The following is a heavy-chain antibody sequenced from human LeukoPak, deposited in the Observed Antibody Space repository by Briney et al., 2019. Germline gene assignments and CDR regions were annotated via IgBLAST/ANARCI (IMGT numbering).Heavy chain of an antibody. J-gene: IGHJ4*02. Sequence: ASVKVSCKASGFTFTGFYMHWVRQAPGQGLEWMGWINPNSGGTDYAQKFQGRVTMTRDTSISTAYMELSRLRSDDTAVYYCARVTTGTGPFDYWGQGTLVTVSS. V-gene: IGHV1-2*02. D-gene: IGHD3-10*01. CDR2: INPNSGGT. CDR1: GFTFTGFY. CDR3: ARVTTGTGPFDY.